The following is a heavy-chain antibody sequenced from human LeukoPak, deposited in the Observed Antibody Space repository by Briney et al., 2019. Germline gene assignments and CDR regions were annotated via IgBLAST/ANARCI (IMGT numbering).Heavy chain of an antibody. V-gene: IGHV1-18*01. D-gene: IGHD3-16*01. CDR3: ARDVRGGEDY. J-gene: IGHJ4*02. CDR2: ISEYSDIT. CDR1: GYSFTNHP. Sequence: GASVRVSRKTSGYSFTNHPITWVRQAPGQGLEWVGWISEYSDITKYAQKFQGRVTLTKDTSTTTAYMELRSLTSDDTAVYYCARDVRGGEDYWGQGTLVTVSS.